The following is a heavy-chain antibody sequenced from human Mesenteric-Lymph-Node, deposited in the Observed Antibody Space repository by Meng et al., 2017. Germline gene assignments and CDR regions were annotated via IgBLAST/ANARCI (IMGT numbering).Heavy chain of an antibody. V-gene: IGHV4-39*07. CDR3: ARGAYDYGHAFDI. J-gene: IGHJ3*02. Sequence: SETLSLTCTVSGGSISSSSYYWGWIRQPPGTGLEWIGSIYYSGSTYYNPSLKSRVTISVDTSKNQFSLKLSSVTAADTAVYYCARGAYDYGHAFDIWGQGTMVTVSS. CDR2: IYYSGST. D-gene: IGHD4-17*01. CDR1: GGSISSSSYY.